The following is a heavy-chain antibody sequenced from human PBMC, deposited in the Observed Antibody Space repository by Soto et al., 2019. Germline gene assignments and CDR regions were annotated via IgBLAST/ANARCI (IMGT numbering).Heavy chain of an antibody. Sequence: SETLSLTCTVSGGSISSYYWSWIRQPPGKGLEWIGYIYYSGSTNYNPSLKSRVTISVDTSKNQFSLKLSSVTAADTAVYYCARRIVVVITGTFYDAFDVWGQGTMVTVSS. J-gene: IGHJ3*01. CDR3: ARRIVVVITGTFYDAFDV. CDR2: IYYSGST. CDR1: GGSISSYY. D-gene: IGHD3-22*01. V-gene: IGHV4-59*01.